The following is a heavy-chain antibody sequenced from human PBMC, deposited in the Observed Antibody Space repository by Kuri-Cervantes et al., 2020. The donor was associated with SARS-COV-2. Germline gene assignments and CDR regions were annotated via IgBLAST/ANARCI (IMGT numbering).Heavy chain of an antibody. CDR3: ARPNIKQWLVLFGTGSAFDI. CDR2: INHSGST. V-gene: IGHV4-34*01. CDR1: GGSFSGYY. D-gene: IGHD6-19*01. Sequence: ESLKISCAVYGGSFSGYYWSWIRQPPGKGLEWIGEINHSGSTNYNPSLKSRVTISVDTSKNQFSLKLSSVTAADTAVYYCARPNIKQWLVLFGTGSAFDIWGQGTTVTVSS. J-gene: IGHJ3*02.